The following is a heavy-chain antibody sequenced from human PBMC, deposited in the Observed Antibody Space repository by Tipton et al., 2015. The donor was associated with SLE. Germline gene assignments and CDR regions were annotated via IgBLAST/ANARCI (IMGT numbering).Heavy chain of an antibody. CDR2: IYHSGSA. CDR1: GYSISSGYY. CDR3: ARQDLGRAATLTFDI. D-gene: IGHD6-25*01. Sequence: LRLSCAVSGYSISSGYYWGWIRQPPGKGLEWSGSIYHSGSAYYNPSLRSRGTISVDTSNNEFSLKLSSVTAADTAVYFCARQDLGRAATLTFDIWGLGTLVTVSS. V-gene: IGHV4-38-2*01. J-gene: IGHJ4*02.